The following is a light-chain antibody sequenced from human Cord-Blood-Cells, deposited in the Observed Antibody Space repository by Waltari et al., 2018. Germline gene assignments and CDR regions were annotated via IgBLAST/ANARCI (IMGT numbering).Light chain of an antibody. Sequence: SYELTQPPPVSVSPGQTARINCSGDALPTQYAYRYPQKPGQAPLLGIYKDSERPSGIPERFSGSSAGTTVTLTISGVQAEDEADYYCQSADSSGTYWVFGGGTKLTVL. CDR2: KDS. CDR1: ALPTQY. J-gene: IGLJ3*02. V-gene: IGLV3-25*03. CDR3: QSADSSGTYWV.